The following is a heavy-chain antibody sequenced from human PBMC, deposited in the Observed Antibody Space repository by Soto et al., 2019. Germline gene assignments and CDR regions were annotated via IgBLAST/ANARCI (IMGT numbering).Heavy chain of an antibody. J-gene: IGHJ5*02. Sequence: GASVKVSCKASGGTFSSYAISWVRQAPGQGLEWMGGIIPIFGTANYAQKFQGRVTITADESTSTAYMELSSLRSEDTAVYYCASLKYYYDSSGRHYNWFDPWGQGTLVTVSS. V-gene: IGHV1-69*13. D-gene: IGHD3-22*01. CDR3: ASLKYYYDSSGRHYNWFDP. CDR1: GGTFSSYA. CDR2: IIPIFGTA.